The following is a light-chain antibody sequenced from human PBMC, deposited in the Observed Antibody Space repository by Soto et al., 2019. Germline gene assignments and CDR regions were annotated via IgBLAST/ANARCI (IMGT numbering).Light chain of an antibody. V-gene: IGKV2D-29*01. J-gene: IGKJ2*01. Sequence: VMPQTQLLRSVTPDQPAPFSCRSSRALLHRGGKPYLYWYLQKPGQPPQLLIYEVSNRFSGVPDRFSGSGSGTDFTLKISRVEAEDVGVYYCMQGLQLPYTFGQGTKLEIK. CDR3: MQGLQLPYT. CDR2: EVS. CDR1: RALLHRGGKPY.